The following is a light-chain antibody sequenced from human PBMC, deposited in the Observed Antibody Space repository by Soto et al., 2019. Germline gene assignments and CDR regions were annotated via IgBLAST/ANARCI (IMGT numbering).Light chain of an antibody. CDR2: DVS. V-gene: IGLV2-14*01. Sequence: QSALTHAASVSGSPGQSITISCTGTSSDVGGYNYVSWYQQHPGKAPKLIIYDVSNRPSGVSDRFAGSKSGNTASLTISGLQAEDGADYYCSSYTSTNTWVFGGGTKLTVL. CDR1: SSDVGGYNY. CDR3: SSYTSTNTWV. J-gene: IGLJ3*02.